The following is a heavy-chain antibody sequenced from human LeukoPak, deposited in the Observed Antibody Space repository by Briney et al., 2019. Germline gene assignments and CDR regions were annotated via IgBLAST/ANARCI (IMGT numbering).Heavy chain of an antibody. CDR1: GFTFSSYS. Sequence: PGGSLRLSCAASGFTFSSYSMNWVRQAPGKGLEWVSSISSSSSYIYYADSVKGQFTISRDNAKNSLYLQMNSLRAEDTAVYYCARVRITMVRGVKTYYFDYWGQGTLVTVSS. CDR2: ISSSSSYI. D-gene: IGHD3-10*01. CDR3: ARVRITMVRGVKTYYFDY. V-gene: IGHV3-21*01. J-gene: IGHJ4*02.